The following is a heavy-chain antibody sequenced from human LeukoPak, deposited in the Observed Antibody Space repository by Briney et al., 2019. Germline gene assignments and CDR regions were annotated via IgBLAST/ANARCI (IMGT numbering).Heavy chain of an antibody. J-gene: IGHJ4*02. CDR3: ARLGGSYSLDLHY. D-gene: IGHD1-26*01. Sequence: SETLSLTCTVSGGSISSSSYYWGWIRQPPGTGLEWIGSIYYSGSTYYNPSLKSRVTISVDTSKNQFSLKLSSVTAADTAVYYCARLGGSYSLDLHYWGQGTLVTVSS. CDR2: IYYSGST. V-gene: IGHV4-39*01. CDR1: GGSISSSSYY.